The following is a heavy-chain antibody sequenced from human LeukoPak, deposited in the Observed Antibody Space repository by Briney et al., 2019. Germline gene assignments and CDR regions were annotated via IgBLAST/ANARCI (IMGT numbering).Heavy chain of an antibody. J-gene: IGHJ4*02. CDR1: GYIFTNYW. CDR3: ARRSGNFQADYNFDY. CDR2: IYPGDSDT. V-gene: IGHV5-51*01. Sequence: GESLKISCKGSGYIFTNYWIAWVRQMPGKGLEWMGIIYPGDSDTRYSPSFQGQVTISADKSISTAYLQWSSLKAPDTAMYYCARRSGNFQADYNFDYWGQGTLVTVPS. D-gene: IGHD1-26*01.